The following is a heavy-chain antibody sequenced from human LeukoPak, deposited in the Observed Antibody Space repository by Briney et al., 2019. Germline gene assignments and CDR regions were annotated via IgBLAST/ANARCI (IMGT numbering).Heavy chain of an antibody. CDR1: GFPFNAYW. Sequence: GALRLSCATSGFPFNAYWIAWVRQAPGKGLGWVANIRQDGDTKYYVDSVKGRFTISRDNSENTLYLQMNSLRAEDTAVYYCAKDHSSGWYVDYFDYWGQGTLVTVSS. CDR2: IRQDGDTK. V-gene: IGHV3-7*01. CDR3: AKDHSSGWYVDYFDY. J-gene: IGHJ4*02. D-gene: IGHD6-19*01.